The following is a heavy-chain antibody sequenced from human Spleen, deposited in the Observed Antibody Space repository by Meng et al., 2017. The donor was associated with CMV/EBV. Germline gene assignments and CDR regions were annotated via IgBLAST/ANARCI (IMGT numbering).Heavy chain of an antibody. Sequence: ASVKVSCKASGYTFTGYYMHWVRQAPGQGLEWMGWINPNSGGTNYAQKFQGRVTMTRDTSISTAYMELSRLRSDDTAVYYCARVGWELLGYYDYGMDVWGQGTTVTVSS. CDR1: GYTFTGYY. V-gene: IGHV1-2*02. CDR3: ARVGWELLGYYDYGMDV. J-gene: IGHJ6*02. CDR2: INPNSGGT. D-gene: IGHD1-26*01.